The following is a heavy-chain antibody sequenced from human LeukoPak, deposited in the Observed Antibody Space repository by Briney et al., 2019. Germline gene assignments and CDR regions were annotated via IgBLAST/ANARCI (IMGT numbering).Heavy chain of an antibody. Sequence: ASVKVSCKASGYTFTGYYMHWVRQAPGQGLEYMGWINPSTGGTNYAQRFQGGATMTRDTSISTAYMELSRLRSDDTAVYYCEKVLAGAVAFDYWGQGSLVTVSS. J-gene: IGHJ4*02. V-gene: IGHV1-2*02. CDR1: GYTFTGYY. CDR3: EKVLAGAVAFDY. D-gene: IGHD6-19*01. CDR2: INPSTGGT.